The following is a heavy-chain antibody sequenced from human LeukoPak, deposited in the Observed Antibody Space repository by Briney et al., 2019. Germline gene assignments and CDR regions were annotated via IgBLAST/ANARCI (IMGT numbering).Heavy chain of an antibody. J-gene: IGHJ4*02. CDR1: GFTFSTYA. CDR2: ISSNGGST. CDR3: ARQNSGIYRRAYDY. D-gene: IGHD1-26*01. V-gene: IGHV3-64*01. Sequence: GGSLRLSCAASGFTFSTYAMHWVRQAPGKGLEYVSGISSNGGSTYYANSVKGRFIISRDNSKNTLYLQMGSLRAEDMAVYYCARQNSGIYRRAYDYWGQGTLVTVSS.